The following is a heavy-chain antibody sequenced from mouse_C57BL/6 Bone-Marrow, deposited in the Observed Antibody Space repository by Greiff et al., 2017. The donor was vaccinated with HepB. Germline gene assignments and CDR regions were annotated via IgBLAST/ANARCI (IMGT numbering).Heavy chain of an antibody. CDR3: TRWGLLPFAY. CDR2: IDPETGGT. V-gene: IGHV1-15*01. Sequence: VQLVESGAELVRPGASVTLSCKASGYTFTDYEMHWVKQTPVHGLEWIGAIDPETGGTAYNQKFKGKAILTADKSSSTAYMELRSLTSEDSAVYYCTRWGLLPFAYWGQGTLVTVSA. CDR1: GYTFTDYE. J-gene: IGHJ3*01. D-gene: IGHD2-3*01.